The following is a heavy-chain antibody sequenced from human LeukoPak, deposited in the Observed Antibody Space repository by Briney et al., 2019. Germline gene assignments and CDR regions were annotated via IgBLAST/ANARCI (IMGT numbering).Heavy chain of an antibody. CDR3: AREVVVTAI. CDR1: GFTFSSYA. D-gene: IGHD2-21*02. V-gene: IGHV3-30-3*01. CDR2: ISYDGSNK. J-gene: IGHJ4*02. Sequence: GGSLRLSCAASGFTFSSYAMHWVRQAPGKGLEWVAVISYDGSNKYYADSVKGRFTISRDNSKNTLYLQMNSLRAEDTAVYYCAREVVVTAIWGQGTLVTVSS.